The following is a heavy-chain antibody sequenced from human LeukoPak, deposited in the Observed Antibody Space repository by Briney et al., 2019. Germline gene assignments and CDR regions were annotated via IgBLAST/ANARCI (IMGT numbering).Heavy chain of an antibody. J-gene: IGHJ4*02. CDR1: GFTFSSYG. CDR2: IWYDGSNK. Sequence: GSLRLSCAASGFTFSSYGMHWVRRAPGKGLEWVGGIWYDGSNKYYADSVQGRFTISRDNSKSTLYLQMDSLRAEDTAVYYCARDLYDSSGYYEYYFDYWGQGTLVTVSS. CDR3: ARDLYDSSGYYEYYFDY. V-gene: IGHV3-33*01. D-gene: IGHD3-22*01.